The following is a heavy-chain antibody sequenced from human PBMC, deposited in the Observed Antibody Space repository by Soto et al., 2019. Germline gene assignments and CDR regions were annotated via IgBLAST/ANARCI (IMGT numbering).Heavy chain of an antibody. D-gene: IGHD6-13*01. CDR1: GFTFSSYS. V-gene: IGHV3-21*01. CDR2: ISSSSSYM. CDR3: ASPDSNSNYYGMDV. J-gene: IGHJ6*02. Sequence: EVQLVESGGGLVKPGGSLRLSCVASGFTFSSYSVNWVRQAPGKGLEWVSSISSSSSYMYYADSVKGRFTISRDNAKNSLYLQMNSLRAEDTAVYYCASPDSNSNYYGMDVWGQGTTVTVSS.